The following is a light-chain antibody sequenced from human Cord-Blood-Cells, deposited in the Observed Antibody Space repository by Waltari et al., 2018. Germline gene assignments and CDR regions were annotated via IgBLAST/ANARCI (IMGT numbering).Light chain of an antibody. Sequence: QSALTQPASVSGSPGQSITLSCTGTSSDVGGYNYVSWYQQHPGKAPKLMIYDVSKRPSGVSNRFSGSKSGNTASLTISGLQAEDEADYYCSSYTSSSTPLWVFGGGTKLTVL. CDR2: DVS. J-gene: IGLJ3*02. CDR3: SSYTSSSTPLWV. CDR1: SSDVGGYNY. V-gene: IGLV2-14*01.